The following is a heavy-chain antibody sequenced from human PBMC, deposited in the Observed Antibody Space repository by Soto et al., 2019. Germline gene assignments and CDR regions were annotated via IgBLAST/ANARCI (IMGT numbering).Heavy chain of an antibody. Sequence: SETLSLTCAVSGGSISSSNWWSWVRQPPGKGLEWIGEIYNGGSPNYNPSLKSRVTISPDTSKNQFSLKLSSVTAADTAVYYCARGGWFVRGYGMDVWGRGTTVTVSS. V-gene: IGHV4-4*02. CDR3: ARGGWFVRGYGMDV. J-gene: IGHJ6*02. D-gene: IGHD3-10*01. CDR2: IYNGGSP. CDR1: GGSISSSNW.